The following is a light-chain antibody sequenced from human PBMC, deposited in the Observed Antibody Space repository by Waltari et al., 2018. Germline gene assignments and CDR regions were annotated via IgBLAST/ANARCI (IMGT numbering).Light chain of an antibody. CDR3: QSYDSSLSGVV. J-gene: IGLJ2*01. CDR2: GNS. V-gene: IGLV1-40*01. CDR1: SSNIRPGSG. Sequence: QSVLTQPPSVSGAPGQRVTISCTGSSSNIRPGSGVPWEQQLPGPAPKPLIYGNSNRPSGVPDRFSGSKSGTSASLAITGLQAEDEADYYCQSYDSSLSGVVFGGGTKLTVL.